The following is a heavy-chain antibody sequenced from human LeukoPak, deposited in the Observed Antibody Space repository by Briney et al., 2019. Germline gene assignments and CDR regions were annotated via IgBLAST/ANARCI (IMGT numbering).Heavy chain of an antibody. CDR3: ARPKLSSGWYRAFDI. V-gene: IGHV3-21*01. J-gene: IGHJ3*02. CDR2: ISSSSSYI. CDR1: GFTFSSYS. D-gene: IGHD6-19*01. Sequence: GGSLRLSCAASGFTFSSYSMNWVRQAPGKGLEWVSSISSSSSYIYYADSVKGRFTISRDNAKNSLYLQMNSLRAEDTAVYYCARPKLSSGWYRAFDIWGQGTMVTVSS.